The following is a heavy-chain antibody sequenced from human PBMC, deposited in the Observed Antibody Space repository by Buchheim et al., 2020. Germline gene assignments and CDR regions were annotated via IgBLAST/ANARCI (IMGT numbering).Heavy chain of an antibody. J-gene: IGHJ4*02. V-gene: IGHV3-7*03. CDR1: GFTFSSYW. D-gene: IGHD3-16*02. Sequence: EVQLVESGGGLVQPGGSLRLSCAASGFTFSSYWMSWVRQAPGKGLEWVANIKQDGSEKYYVDSVKGRFTISRDNAKNSLYLQMNSLRAEDTAVYYCARETTYDYVWGSYRYTGVFDYWGQGTL. CDR3: ARETTYDYVWGSYRYTGVFDY. CDR2: IKQDGSEK.